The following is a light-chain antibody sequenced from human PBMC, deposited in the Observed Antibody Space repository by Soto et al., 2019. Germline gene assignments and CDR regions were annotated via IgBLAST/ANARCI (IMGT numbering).Light chain of an antibody. J-gene: IGKJ5*01. CDR2: AAS. Sequence: IELTQSPSSLSASVGDSVTITCRASQNINSYLNWYQHKPGKAPNLLIYAASSLQSGVPSRLSGSGSGTHFTLTISSLQPEDSAIYYCQQSHSTPTFGQGTRLEIK. V-gene: IGKV1-39*01. CDR1: QNINSY. CDR3: QQSHSTPT.